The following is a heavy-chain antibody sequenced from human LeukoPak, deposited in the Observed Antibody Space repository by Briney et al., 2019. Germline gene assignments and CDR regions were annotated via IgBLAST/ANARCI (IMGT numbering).Heavy chain of an antibody. CDR2: IYYSGST. J-gene: IGHJ3*02. V-gene: IGHV4-59*01. CDR3: ARVVAAAGGGDAFDI. Sequence: SETLSLTFTVSGGSISSYYWSWIRQPPGKGLEWIGYIYYSGSTNYNPSLKSRVTISVDTSKNQFSLKLSSVTAADTAVYYCARVVAAAGGGDAFDIWGQGTMVTVSS. CDR1: GGSISSYY. D-gene: IGHD6-13*01.